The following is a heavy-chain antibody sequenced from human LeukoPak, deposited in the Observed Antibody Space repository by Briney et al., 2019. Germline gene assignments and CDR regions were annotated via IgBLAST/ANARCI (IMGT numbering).Heavy chain of an antibody. CDR1: GYTFTGYY. CDR3: ARDKRWERIAAASSALDY. V-gene: IGHV1-69*04. Sequence: ASVKVSCKASGYTFTGYYMHWVRQAPGQGLEWMGRIIPILGIANYAQKFQGRVTITADKSTSTAYMELSSLRSEDTAVYYCARDKRWERIAAASSALDYWGQGTLVTVSS. CDR2: IIPILGIA. D-gene: IGHD6-13*01. J-gene: IGHJ4*02.